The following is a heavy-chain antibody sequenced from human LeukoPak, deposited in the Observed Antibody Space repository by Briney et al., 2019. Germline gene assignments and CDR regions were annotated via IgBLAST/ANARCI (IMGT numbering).Heavy chain of an antibody. Sequence: SSETLSLTCTVSGGSTSSYYWNWIRQPAGKGLEWIGRIYTSGSTNYNPSLKSRVTMSVDTSKNQFSLKLSSVIAADTAVYYCARSYSSSWTSFDYWGQGSLVTVSS. V-gene: IGHV4-4*07. CDR2: IYTSGST. D-gene: IGHD6-13*01. CDR1: GGSTSSYY. J-gene: IGHJ4*02. CDR3: ARSYSSSWTSFDY.